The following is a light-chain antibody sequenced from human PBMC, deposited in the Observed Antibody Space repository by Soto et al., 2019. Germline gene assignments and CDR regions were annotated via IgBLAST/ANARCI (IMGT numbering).Light chain of an antibody. CDR3: XQXLQTPRT. V-gene: IGKV2-28*01. CDR1: QSLLHSNGYNY. CDR2: LGS. J-gene: IGKJ1*01. Sequence: DLVMTQSPLSLPVTPGEPASISCRSSQSLLHSNGYNYLDWYLQKPGQSPQLLIYLGSNRASGVPDRFSGSGSGTDFTLKISRVEAEXXGVXXXXQXLQTPRTFGQGTKVEIK.